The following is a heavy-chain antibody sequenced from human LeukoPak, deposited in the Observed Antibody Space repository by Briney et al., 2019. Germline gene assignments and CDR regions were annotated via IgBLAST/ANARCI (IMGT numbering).Heavy chain of an antibody. V-gene: IGHV4-39*01. J-gene: IGHJ4*02. CDR3: ARRGPSGRSLDY. CDR2: MYYGGST. D-gene: IGHD1-26*01. Sequence: SETQSLTCNVSGGSISSSSYDWGWISQPPGKGLEWIGSMYYGGSTYYNPSLKSRVTISVDTSKNQFSLKLSSVTAADTAVYYCARRGPSGRSLDYWGQGTLVTVSS. CDR1: GGSISSSSYD.